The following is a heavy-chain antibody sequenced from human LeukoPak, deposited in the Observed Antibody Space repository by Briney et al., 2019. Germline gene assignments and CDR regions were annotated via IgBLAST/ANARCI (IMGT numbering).Heavy chain of an antibody. CDR1: GFTFSDYY. V-gene: IGHV3-11*04. D-gene: IGHD6-13*01. J-gene: IGHJ5*02. Sequence: PGGSLRLSCAASGFTFSDYYMSWIRQAPGKGLEWVSYISSSGSTIYYADSVKGRFTISRDNAKNSLYLQMNSLRAEDTAVYYCARALYSSSWYVAGGFDPWGQGTLVTVSS. CDR2: ISSSGSTI. CDR3: ARALYSSSWYVAGGFDP.